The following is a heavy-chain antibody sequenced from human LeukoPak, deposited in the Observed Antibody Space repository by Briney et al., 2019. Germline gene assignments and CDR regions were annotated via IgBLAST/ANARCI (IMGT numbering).Heavy chain of an antibody. D-gene: IGHD4-17*01. CDR3: ARVRGFMTTVTTPEGYYFDY. V-gene: IGHV3-7*01. CDR2: IKPDGSAK. J-gene: IGHJ4*02. Sequence: GGSLRLSCAASGFTFSSYWMSWVRQAPGKGLEWVANIKPDGSAKYYVDSVKGRFTISRDNAKNSLYLQMNSLRAEDTAVYYCARVRGFMTTVTTPEGYYFDYWGQGTLVTVSS. CDR1: GFTFSSYW.